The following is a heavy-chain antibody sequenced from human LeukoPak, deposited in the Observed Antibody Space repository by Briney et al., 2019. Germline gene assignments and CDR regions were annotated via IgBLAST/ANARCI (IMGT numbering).Heavy chain of an antibody. J-gene: IGHJ4*02. CDR2: NSAYNGNT. CDR3: ARAMDGDYDGPPFDY. CDR1: GYTFTSYG. V-gene: IGHV1-18*01. Sequence: ASVKLSCKTSGYTFTSYGISWVRQAPGQGLERMGWNSAYNGNTNYAQKLQGRVTMTTDTSTSTAYMELRSLRSDDTAVYYCARAMDGDYDGPPFDYWGQGTLVTVSS. D-gene: IGHD4-17*01.